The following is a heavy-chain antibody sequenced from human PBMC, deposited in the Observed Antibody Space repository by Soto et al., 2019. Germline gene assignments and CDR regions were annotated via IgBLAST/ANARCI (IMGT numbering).Heavy chain of an antibody. CDR3: AKEDSAWTNGNFAI. V-gene: IGHV3-23*01. Sequence: EVQLLESGGGWVQPGGSLRLSCAASGFTFSTYDMSWVRQAPGKGLEWVSAVSGSGGSAYYADSVKGRFTISRDNSKSTLNAQMTSRRSEDPAISACAKEDSAWTNGNFAIWGQGTLVTVSS. CDR2: VSGSGGSA. J-gene: IGHJ3*02. D-gene: IGHD2-8*01. CDR1: GFTFSTYD.